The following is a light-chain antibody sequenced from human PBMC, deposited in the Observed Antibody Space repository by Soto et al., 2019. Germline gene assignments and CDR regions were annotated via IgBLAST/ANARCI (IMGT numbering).Light chain of an antibody. CDR3: CSYAGSSTLV. CDR1: SSDVGSYNL. J-gene: IGLJ2*01. CDR2: EVS. V-gene: IGLV2-23*02. Sequence: QSALTQPASVSRSPGQSITISCTGTSSDVGSYNLVSWYQQHPGKAPKLMIYEVSKRPSGVSNRFSGPKSGNTASLTISGLQAEDEADYYCCSYAGSSTLVFGGGTKLTVL.